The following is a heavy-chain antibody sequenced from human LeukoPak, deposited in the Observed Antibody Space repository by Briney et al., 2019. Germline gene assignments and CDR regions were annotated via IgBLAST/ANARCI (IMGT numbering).Heavy chain of an antibody. CDR2: IYYSGST. CDR3: ARHLQLFYSGSSSFDY. V-gene: IGHV4-39*01. Sequence: PSETLSLTCTVSGGSISSSSYYWGWIRQPPGKGLEWIGSIYYSGSTYYNPSLKSRVTISVDTSKNQFSLKLSSVTAADTAVYYCARHLQLFYSGSSSFDYWGQGTLVTVSS. D-gene: IGHD1-26*01. J-gene: IGHJ4*02. CDR1: GGSISSSSYY.